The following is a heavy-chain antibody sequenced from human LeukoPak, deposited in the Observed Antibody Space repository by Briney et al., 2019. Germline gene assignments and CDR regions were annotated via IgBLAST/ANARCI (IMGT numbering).Heavy chain of an antibody. CDR3: ARAQYYYDSSGYYYSLYYFDY. CDR1: GYTFTGYY. V-gene: IGHV1-2*02. D-gene: IGHD3-22*01. J-gene: IGHJ4*02. CDR2: IDPNSGGT. Sequence: ASVKVSCKASGYTFTGYYMHWVRQAPGQGLEWMGWIDPNSGGTNCAQKFQGRVTMTRDTSISTAYMELSRLRSDDTAVYYCARAQYYYDSSGYYYSLYYFDYWGQGTLVTVSP.